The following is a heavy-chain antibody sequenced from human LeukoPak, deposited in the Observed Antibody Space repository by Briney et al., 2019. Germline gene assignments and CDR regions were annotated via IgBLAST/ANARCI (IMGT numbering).Heavy chain of an antibody. CDR3: PREQRREGYKNFDY. CDR1: GFTLSSYL. CDR2: IKQEGSEN. D-gene: IGHD5-24*01. Sequence: PGGSLRLSCAASGFTLSSYLMSWVRQAPGKGLEGVANIKQEGSENNYVASWKGRFTISRDNAKNSLNLQMNSLRAEDTAVYYCPREQRREGYKNFDYWGQGTLVTVSS. J-gene: IGHJ4*02. V-gene: IGHV3-7*01.